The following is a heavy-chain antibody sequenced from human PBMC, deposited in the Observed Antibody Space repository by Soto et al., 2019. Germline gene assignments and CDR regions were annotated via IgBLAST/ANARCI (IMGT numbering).Heavy chain of an antibody. V-gene: IGHV1-69*01. CDR2: IIPIFGTA. CDR1: GGTFSSYA. CDR3: ARDPTYCGGDCYSNAFDI. Sequence: QVQRVQSGAEVKKPGSSVKVSCKASGGTFSSYAISWVRQAPGQGLEWMGGIIPIFGTANYAQKFQGRVTITADESTSTAYMELSSLRSEDTAVYYCARDPTYCGGDCYSNAFDIWGQGTMVTVSS. D-gene: IGHD2-21*02. J-gene: IGHJ3*02.